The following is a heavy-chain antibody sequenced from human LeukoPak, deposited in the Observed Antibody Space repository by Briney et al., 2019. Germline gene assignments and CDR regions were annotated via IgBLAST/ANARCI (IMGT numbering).Heavy chain of an antibody. CDR1: GFTFSSYG. CDR2: INWNGGST. Sequence: PGGSLRLSCAASGFTFSSYGMHWVRQAPGKGLEWVSGINWNGGSTGYADSVKGRFTISRDNAKNSLYLQMNSLRAEDTALYYCARAGNDFWSGLRAFDIWGQGTMVTVSS. V-gene: IGHV3-20*04. D-gene: IGHD3-3*01. CDR3: ARAGNDFWSGLRAFDI. J-gene: IGHJ3*02.